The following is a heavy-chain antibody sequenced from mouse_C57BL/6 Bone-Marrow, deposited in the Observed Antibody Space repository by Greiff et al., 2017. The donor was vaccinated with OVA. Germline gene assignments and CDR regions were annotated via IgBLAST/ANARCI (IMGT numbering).Heavy chain of an antibody. CDR2: IWSGGST. CDR3: ATYCGSSHYAMDY. D-gene: IGHD1-1*01. Sequence: QVQLQQSGPGLVQPSQSLSITCTVSCFSLTSYGVHWVRQSPGKGLEWLGVIWSGGSTDYNEAFISSMSLRKVNSKSQVFFKMHILRADDTAIYSCATYCGSSHYAMDYWGQGTSVTVSS. V-gene: IGHV2-2*01. CDR1: CFSLTSYG. J-gene: IGHJ4*01.